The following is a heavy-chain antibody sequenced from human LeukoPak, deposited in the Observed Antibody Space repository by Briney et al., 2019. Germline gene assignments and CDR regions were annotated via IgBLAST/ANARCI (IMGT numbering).Heavy chain of an antibody. CDR1: GFTFSSYS. V-gene: IGHV3-48*01. J-gene: IGHJ4*02. CDR2: LSGSSSTI. D-gene: IGHD1-1*01. Sequence: GGSLRLSCAASGFTFSSYSMNWVRQAPGQGLEWISYLSGSSSTIYYADSVKGRFTMPRDNAKNSLYLQMNSLRVKDTAVYYCARGLYNTSSRPHFDYWGQGTLVSVSS. CDR3: ARGLYNTSSRPHFDY.